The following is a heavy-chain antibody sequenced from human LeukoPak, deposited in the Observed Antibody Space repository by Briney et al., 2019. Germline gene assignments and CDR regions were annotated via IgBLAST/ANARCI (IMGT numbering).Heavy chain of an antibody. V-gene: IGHV3-23*01. CDR2: ISSVVDKT. D-gene: IGHD3-3*01. CDR3: AKGTVRFLEWSQRGYFDY. CDR1: GFTFSNYG. J-gene: IGHJ4*02. Sequence: PGGSLRLSCAASGFTFSNYGVNWVRQAPGKGLEWVSSISSVVDKTYHAGSVKGRFTISRDNSKNTLYLQMNGLRAEDTAVYYCAKGTVRFLEWSQRGYFDYWGQGILVTVSS.